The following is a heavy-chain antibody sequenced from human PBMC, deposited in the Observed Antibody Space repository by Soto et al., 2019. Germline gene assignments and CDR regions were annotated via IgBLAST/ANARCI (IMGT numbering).Heavy chain of an antibody. V-gene: IGHV3-23*01. CDR2: ISGSGGST. CDR3: VNLMVRGVIDDY. CDR1: GFTFSSYA. J-gene: IGHJ4*02. D-gene: IGHD3-10*01. Sequence: GGSLRLSCAASGFTFSSYAMSWVRQAPGKGLEWVSAISGSGGSTYYADSVKGRFTISRDNSKNTLYLQMNSLRAEDTAVYYCVNLMVRGVIDDYWGQGTLVTVSS.